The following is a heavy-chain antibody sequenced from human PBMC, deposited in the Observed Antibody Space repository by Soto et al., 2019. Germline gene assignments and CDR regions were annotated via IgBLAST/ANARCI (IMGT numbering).Heavy chain of an antibody. CDR3: ASRVGWEMVNGMDV. J-gene: IGHJ6*02. Sequence: QVQLVQSGAEVKKPGSSVKVSCKASGGTFSSYAISWVRQAPGQGLEWMGGIIPIFGTANYGQKFQGRVTITAEESTSTAYMELSSLRSEDTAVYYCASRVGWEMVNGMDVWGQGTTVTVSS. V-gene: IGHV1-69*01. CDR1: GGTFSSYA. D-gene: IGHD1-26*01. CDR2: IIPIFGTA.